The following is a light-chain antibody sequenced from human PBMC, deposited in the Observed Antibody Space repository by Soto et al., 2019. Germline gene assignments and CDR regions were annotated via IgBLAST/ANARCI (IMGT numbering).Light chain of an antibody. V-gene: IGLV1-44*01. J-gene: IGLJ1*01. CDR1: SSNIGSNS. Sequence: QSALTQPPSASGTPGQRVTISCSGSSSNIGSNSVSWYQQLPGTAPKLLIYNNDQRPSGVPDQFSASKSGTSASLAISGLQSDDEADYYCAAWDDNLSGFFVFGTGTKSPS. CDR3: AAWDDNLSGFFV. CDR2: NND.